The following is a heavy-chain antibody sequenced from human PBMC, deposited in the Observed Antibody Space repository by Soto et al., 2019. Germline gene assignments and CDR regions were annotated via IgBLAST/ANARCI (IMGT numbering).Heavy chain of an antibody. CDR1: GFTFGDYT. CDR3: AKSDSSGWYHHFQH. V-gene: IGHV3-23*01. J-gene: IGHJ1*01. Sequence: PGGSLRLSCTASGFTFGDYTMHWVRQAPGKGLEWVSLITCDRSTIDYADSVRGRFTISRDSSKNTLYLQMNSLRAEDTAVYYCAKSDSSGWYHHFQHWGQGT. CDR2: ITCDRSTI. D-gene: IGHD6-19*01.